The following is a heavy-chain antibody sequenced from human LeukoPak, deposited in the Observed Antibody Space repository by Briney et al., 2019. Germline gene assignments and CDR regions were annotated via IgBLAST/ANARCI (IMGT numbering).Heavy chain of an antibody. CDR1: GFTFSSYS. V-gene: IGHV3-48*04. CDR3: ETGSLRHSLRYMDV. J-gene: IGHJ6*03. D-gene: IGHD2-15*01. CDR2: ISSSSSTI. Sequence: QAGGSLRLSCAASGFTFSSYSMNWVRQAPGKGLEWVSYISSSSSTIYYADSVKGRFTISRDNAKNSLYLQMNSLIAEATAVYYGETGSLRHSLRYMDVWGKGTTVTVSS.